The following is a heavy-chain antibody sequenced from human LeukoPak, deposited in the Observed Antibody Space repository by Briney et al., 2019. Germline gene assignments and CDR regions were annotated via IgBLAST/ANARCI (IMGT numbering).Heavy chain of an antibody. Sequence: SETLSLTCAVYGGSFSGYYWSWIRQPPGKGLEWIGEINHSGSTNYNPSLKSRVTISVDTSKNQFSLKLSSVTAADTAVYYCARRVVSSSWEYDYWGQGTLVTVSS. V-gene: IGHV4-34*01. CDR3: ARRVVSSSWEYDY. CDR1: GGSFSGYY. CDR2: INHSGST. J-gene: IGHJ4*02. D-gene: IGHD6-13*01.